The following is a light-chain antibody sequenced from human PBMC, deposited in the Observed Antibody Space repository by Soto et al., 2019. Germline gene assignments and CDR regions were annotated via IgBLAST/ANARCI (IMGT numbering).Light chain of an antibody. V-gene: IGKV4-1*01. CDR3: QQYYSTPRT. J-gene: IGKJ1*01. Sequence: DIVMTQSPDSLAVSLGERATINCKSSRSVLYSSNNKNYLTWYQQKPGQPPKLLIYWASTRESGVPDRFSCSGSGTDFTLTISSLQAEDVAVYYCQQYYSTPRTFGQGTKVEVK. CDR1: RSVLYSSNNKNY. CDR2: WAS.